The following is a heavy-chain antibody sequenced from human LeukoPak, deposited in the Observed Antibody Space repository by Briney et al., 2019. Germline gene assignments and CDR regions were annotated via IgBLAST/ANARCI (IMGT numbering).Heavy chain of an antibody. D-gene: IGHD5-12*01. CDR2: IKQDGSEK. CDR3: ARVEVATTVPEYFDY. CDR1: GFTFSSYW. Sequence: RTGGSLRLSCAASGFTFSSYWMSWVRQAPGKGLGWVANIKQDGSEKYYVDSVKGRFTISRDNAKNSLYLQMNSLRAEDTAVYYCARVEVATTVPEYFDYWGQGTLVTVSS. J-gene: IGHJ4*02. V-gene: IGHV3-7*03.